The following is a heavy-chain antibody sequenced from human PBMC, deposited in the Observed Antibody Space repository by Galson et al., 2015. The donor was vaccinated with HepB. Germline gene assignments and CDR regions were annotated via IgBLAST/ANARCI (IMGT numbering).Heavy chain of an antibody. CDR2: ISAYNGHT. Sequence: QSGAEVKKPGASVKVSCKASGYTFTSYSISWVRQAPGQGPEWMAWISAYNGHTNYAQKFQGSVTVTTDTSTSTVYMELGSLRADDTAVYYCGRGGYGGYALDYWGQGTLVTVSS. V-gene: IGHV1-18*04. CDR3: GRGGYGGYALDY. CDR1: GYTFTSYS. J-gene: IGHJ4*02. D-gene: IGHD5-12*01.